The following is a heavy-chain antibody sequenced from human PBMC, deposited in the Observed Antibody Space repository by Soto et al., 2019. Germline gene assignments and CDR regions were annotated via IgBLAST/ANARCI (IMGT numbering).Heavy chain of an antibody. CDR2: IYYSGST. Sequence: SETLSLTCTVSGGSISSGDYYWSWTRQPPGKGLEWIGYIYYSGSTYYNPSLKSRVTISVDTSKNQFSLKLSSVTAADTAVYYCARAWGEDFWSGYFGYWGQGTLVTVSS. CDR1: GGSISSGDYY. J-gene: IGHJ4*02. CDR3: ARAWGEDFWSGYFGY. V-gene: IGHV4-30-4*01. D-gene: IGHD3-3*01.